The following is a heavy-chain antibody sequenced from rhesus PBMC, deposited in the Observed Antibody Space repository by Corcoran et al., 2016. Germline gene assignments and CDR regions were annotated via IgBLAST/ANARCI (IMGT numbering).Heavy chain of an antibody. V-gene: IGHV4-80*01. CDR2: INGNSGST. CDR1: GGSFSRYW. Sequence: QVQLQESGPGLVKPSETLSLTCAVSGGSFSRYWWSWVRQPPGKGLELIGEINGNSGSTNYNPSLKCRVTLSNDASRKQFSLRLSSVTAADTAVYYCASVLRGLSYFDYWGQGVLVTVSS. CDR3: ASVLRGLSYFDY. J-gene: IGHJ4*01.